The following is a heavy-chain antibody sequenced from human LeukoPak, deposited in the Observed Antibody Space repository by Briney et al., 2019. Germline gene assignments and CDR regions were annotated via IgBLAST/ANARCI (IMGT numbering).Heavy chain of an antibody. V-gene: IGHV1-8*01. CDR3: ASLHLSGYDDYGMDV. CDR1: GYTFTSYD. CDR2: MNPNSGNT. Sequence: ASVKVSCKASGYTFTSYDINWVRQATGQGLEWVGWMNPNSGNTGYAQKFQGRVTMTRNTSISTAYMELSSLRSEDTAVYYCASLHLSGYDDYGMDVWGQGTTVTVSS. J-gene: IGHJ6*02. D-gene: IGHD5-12*01.